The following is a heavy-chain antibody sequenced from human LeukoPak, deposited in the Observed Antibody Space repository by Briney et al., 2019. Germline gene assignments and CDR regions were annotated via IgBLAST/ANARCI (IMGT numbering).Heavy chain of an antibody. CDR3: AIMGDPFDI. D-gene: IGHD2-8*01. V-gene: IGHV1-2*02. CDR1: GYTFTGYY. J-gene: IGHJ3*02. Sequence: ASVKVSCKASGYTFTGYYMHWVRQAPGQGLEWMGSINPDSGDTNYAQNLQGRVTMTRDTSINTAYLDLSRLRSDDTAVYYCAIMGDPFDIWGQGTKVTV. CDR2: INPDSGDT.